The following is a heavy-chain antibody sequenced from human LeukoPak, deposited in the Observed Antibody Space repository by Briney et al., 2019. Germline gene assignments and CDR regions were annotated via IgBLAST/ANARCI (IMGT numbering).Heavy chain of an antibody. D-gene: IGHD3-22*01. CDR1: GGSISSGGYS. CDR3: ARHYYDSSGELLDP. J-gene: IGHJ5*02. V-gene: IGHV4-30-4*07. Sequence: SQTLSLTCAVSGGSISSGGYSWSWIRQPPGKGLQCIGYIYHSGSTYYNPSLKSRVTISVDTSKNQLSLKLRSVTAADTAVYYCARHYYDSSGELLDPWGQGTLVTVSS. CDR2: IYHSGST.